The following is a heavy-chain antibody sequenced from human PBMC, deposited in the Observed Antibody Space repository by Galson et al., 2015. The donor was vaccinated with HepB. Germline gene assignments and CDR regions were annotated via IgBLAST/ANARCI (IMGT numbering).Heavy chain of an antibody. CDR3: ARDPLNYDFWSGYWYGMDV. Sequence: SLRLSCAASGFTFSSYSMNWVRQAPGKGLEWVSYISSSSSTIYYADSVKGRFTISRDNAKNSLYLQMNSLRDEDTAVYYCARDPLNYDFWSGYWYGMDVWGQGTTVTVSS. V-gene: IGHV3-48*02. CDR2: ISSSSSTI. J-gene: IGHJ6*02. CDR1: GFTFSSYS. D-gene: IGHD3-3*01.